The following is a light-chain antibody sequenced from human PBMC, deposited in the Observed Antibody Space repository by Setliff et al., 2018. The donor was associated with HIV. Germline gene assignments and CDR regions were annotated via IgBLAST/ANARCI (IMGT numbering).Light chain of an antibody. CDR2: EGN. CDR1: SSDVGSYNL. Sequence: QSALTQPASVSGSPGQSITISCTGTSSDVGSYNLVSWYQQHPGKAPKLIIYEGNKRPSGVSTRFSGSKSGNTASLTISGLQAEDEADYYCCSFAGSSTSVVGTGTK. J-gene: IGLJ1*01. CDR3: CSFAGSSTSV. V-gene: IGLV2-23*01.